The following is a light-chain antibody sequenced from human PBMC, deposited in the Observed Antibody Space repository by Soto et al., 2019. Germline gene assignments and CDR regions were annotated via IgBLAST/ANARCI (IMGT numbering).Light chain of an antibody. V-gene: IGLV2-14*01. CDR3: SSYTGSNIRYV. CDR1: SNDVGGYNY. CDR2: EVS. Sequence: QSALTQPASVSGSPRQSITISCTGTSNDVGGYNYVSWYQHHPGKAPKLMIYEVSDRPSGVSNRFSGSKSGNTASLTISGLQAEDEADYYCSSYTGSNIRYVFGTGTKVTVL. J-gene: IGLJ1*01.